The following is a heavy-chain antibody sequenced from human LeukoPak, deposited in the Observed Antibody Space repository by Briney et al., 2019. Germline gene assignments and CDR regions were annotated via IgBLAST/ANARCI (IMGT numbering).Heavy chain of an antibody. CDR3: ARDLTGGEYLDS. CDR2: ISPGSSYI. V-gene: IGHV3-21*01. Sequence: PGGSLRLSCAASGFTFSSFKMTWVRQGPGKGLEWVASISPGSSYIFYADSLKGRVTVSRDNGKSSVFLQMSSLRVEDTAVYYCARDLTGGEYLDSWGQGTLVSVSS. J-gene: IGHJ5*01. CDR1: GFTFSSFK. D-gene: IGHD3-16*01.